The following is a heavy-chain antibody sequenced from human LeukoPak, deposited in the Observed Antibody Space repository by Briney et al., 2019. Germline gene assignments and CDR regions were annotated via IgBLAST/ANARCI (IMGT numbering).Heavy chain of an antibody. J-gene: IGHJ4*02. CDR3: ARGLTDYDSSGYYIH. D-gene: IGHD3-22*01. CDR1: GFTFSSYA. V-gene: IGHV3-64*01. Sequence: GGSLRLSCAASGFTFSSYAMHWVRQAPGKGLEYVSAISSNGGSTYYANSVKGRFTISRDNSKNTLYLQMGSLRAEDMAVYYCARGLTDYDSSGYYIHWGQGTLVTVSS. CDR2: ISSNGGST.